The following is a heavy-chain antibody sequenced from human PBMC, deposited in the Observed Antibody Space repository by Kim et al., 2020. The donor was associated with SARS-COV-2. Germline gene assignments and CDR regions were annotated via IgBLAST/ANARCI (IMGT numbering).Heavy chain of an antibody. J-gene: IGHJ5*02. CDR2: ISAYNGNT. CDR3: ARIGVSIKAAGTVWFDP. CDR1: GYTFTSYG. Sequence: ASVKVSCKASGYTFTSYGISWVRQAPGQGLEWMGWISAYNGNTNYAQKLQGRVTMTTDTSTSTAYMELRSLRSDDTAVYYCARIGVSIKAAGTVWFDPWGQGTLVTVSS. D-gene: IGHD6-13*01. V-gene: IGHV1-18*01.